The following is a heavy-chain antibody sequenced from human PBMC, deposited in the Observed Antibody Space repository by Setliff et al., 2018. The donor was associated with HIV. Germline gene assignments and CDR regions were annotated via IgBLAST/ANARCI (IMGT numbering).Heavy chain of an antibody. CDR3: ARDRPRGGVTAINKAFDI. CDR1: GFTFSYYT. J-gene: IGHJ3*02. V-gene: IGHV3-30*04. D-gene: IGHD2-21*02. CDR2: ISYDGNSQ. Sequence: GGSLRLSCAASGFTFSYYTMHWIRQTPDNGLEWVAVISYDGNSQYYADSVKGRFTLSRDNFRNTLYLQMNSLRAEDTAVYYCARDRPRGGVTAINKAFDIWGQGTMVTVSS.